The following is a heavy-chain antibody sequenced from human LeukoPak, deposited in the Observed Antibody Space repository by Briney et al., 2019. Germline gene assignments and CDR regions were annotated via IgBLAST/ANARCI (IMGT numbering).Heavy chain of an antibody. CDR3: AKDSSGYLHFDI. J-gene: IGHJ3*02. CDR2: STGTGYST. Sequence: GGSLRLSCAASEFTFSNYAMSWVRQAPGKGLEWVSGSTGTGYSTYYADSVKGRFTISRDNSKNTLYLQMNSLRAEDTAVYYCAKDSSGYLHFDIWGQGTMVTVSS. CDR1: EFTFSNYA. V-gene: IGHV3-23*01. D-gene: IGHD3-22*01.